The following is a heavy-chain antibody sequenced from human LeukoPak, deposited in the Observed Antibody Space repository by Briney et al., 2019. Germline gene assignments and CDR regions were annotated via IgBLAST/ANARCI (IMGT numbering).Heavy chain of an antibody. CDR1: GYTFTSYY. D-gene: IGHD6-13*01. CDR2: INPSGGST. V-gene: IGHV1-46*01. CDR3: ARGLVGSDSSWPSYYYGMDV. J-gene: IGHJ6*02. Sequence: ASVKVSCKASGYTFTSYYMHWVRQAPGQGLEWMGIINPSGGSTSYAQKFQGRVTMTRDTSTSTVYMELSSLRSEDTAVYYCARGLVGSDSSWPSYYYGMDVWGQGTTVTVSS.